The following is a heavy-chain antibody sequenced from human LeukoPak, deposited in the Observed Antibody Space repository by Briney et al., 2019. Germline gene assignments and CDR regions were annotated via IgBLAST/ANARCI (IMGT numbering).Heavy chain of an antibody. V-gene: IGHV4-38-2*01. CDR2: IYHSGIT. CDR3: ARLPPYSSSSYYFDY. CDR1: GYSISSGYY. J-gene: IGHJ4*02. Sequence: PSETLSLTCAVSGYSISSGYYWGWIRQPPGKGLEWIGSIYHSGITYYNPSLKSRVTISVDTSKNQSSPKLSSVTAADTAVYYCARLPPYSSSSYYFDYWGQGTLVTVSS. D-gene: IGHD6-6*01.